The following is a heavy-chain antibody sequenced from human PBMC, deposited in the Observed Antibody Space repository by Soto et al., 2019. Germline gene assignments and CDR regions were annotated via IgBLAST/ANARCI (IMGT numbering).Heavy chain of an antibody. CDR3: DGGESYYYDSSGYED. V-gene: IGHV4-30-4*01. CDR1: GGSISSGDYY. CDR2: IYYSGST. J-gene: IGHJ1*01. Sequence: SETLSLTCTVSGGSISSGDYYWSWIRQPPGKGLEWIGYIYYSGSTYYNPSLKSRVTISVDTSKNQFSLKLSSVTAADTAVYYCDGGESYYYDSSGYEDWGQGTLVTVSS. D-gene: IGHD3-22*01.